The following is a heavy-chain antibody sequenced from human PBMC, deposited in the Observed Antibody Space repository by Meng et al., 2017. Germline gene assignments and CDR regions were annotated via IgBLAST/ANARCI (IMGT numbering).Heavy chain of an antibody. D-gene: IGHD3-22*01. Sequence: QLQLREAGPGLVKPSETLSLTCTVSGGSISSSSYYWGWIRQPPGKGLEWIGSIYYSGSTYYNPSLKSRVTISVDTSKNQFSLKLSSVIAADTAVYYCARVSIIVVCWAFDYWGQGTLVTVSS. CDR3: ARVSIIVVCWAFDY. CDR2: IYYSGST. V-gene: IGHV4-39*07. CDR1: GGSISSSSYY. J-gene: IGHJ4*02.